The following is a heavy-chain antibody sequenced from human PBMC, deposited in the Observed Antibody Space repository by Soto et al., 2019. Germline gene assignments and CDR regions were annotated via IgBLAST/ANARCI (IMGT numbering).Heavy chain of an antibody. CDR1: GFTFSSYS. CDR3: ARDLDITMVRAPLAV. Sequence: GGSLSLSCAASGFTFSSYSMNWVRQAPGKGLEWVSSISSSSSYIYYADSVKGRFTISRDNAKNSLYLQMNSLRAEDTAVHYCARDLDITMVRAPLAVWGKGTTVTVSS. CDR2: ISSSSSYI. J-gene: IGHJ6*04. V-gene: IGHV3-21*01. D-gene: IGHD3-10*01.